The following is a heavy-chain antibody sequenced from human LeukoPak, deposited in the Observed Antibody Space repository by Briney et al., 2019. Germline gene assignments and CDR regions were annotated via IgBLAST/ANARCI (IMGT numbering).Heavy chain of an antibody. CDR1: GFTFSDYY. J-gene: IGHJ5*02. Sequence: GGSLRLSCAASGFTFSDYYMSWVRQAPGKGLEWVSYISSSGSTIYYADSVKGRFTISRDNAKNSLYPQMNSLRAEDTAVYYCARAGGYEKNWFDPWGQGTLVTVSS. CDR2: ISSSGSTI. CDR3: ARAGGYEKNWFDP. V-gene: IGHV3-11*01. D-gene: IGHD5-12*01.